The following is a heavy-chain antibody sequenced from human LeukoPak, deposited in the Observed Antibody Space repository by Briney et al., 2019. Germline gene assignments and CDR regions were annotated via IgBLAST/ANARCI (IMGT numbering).Heavy chain of an antibody. CDR1: GGSISSGDYY. CDR2: IYYSGCT. J-gene: IGHJ4*02. D-gene: IGHD3-10*01. CDR3: ASSPNYYGTPHFFDY. Sequence: SETLSLTCTVSGGSISSGDYYWRWIRQPPGKSLEWIGYIYYSGCTYYNPSLKSRVTISVDTSKNQFSLKLSSVTAADTAVYYCASSPNYYGTPHFFDYWGQGTLVTVSS. V-gene: IGHV4-30-4*01.